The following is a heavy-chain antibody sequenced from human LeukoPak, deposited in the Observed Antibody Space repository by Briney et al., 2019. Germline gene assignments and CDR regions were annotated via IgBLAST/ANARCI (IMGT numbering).Heavy chain of an antibody. D-gene: IGHD1-14*01. CDR1: GFTFSSYW. CDR2: IDNDGSDT. J-gene: IGHJ3*02. Sequence: GGSLRLSCAASGFTFSSYWIHWVRQAPGKGLAWVSRIDNDGSDTIFADSVKGRFTLSRVNAKNTVYLQMNSLRAEDTAVYYCARGGFHHGFDIWGQGTMVTVS. V-gene: IGHV3-74*01. CDR3: ARGGFHHGFDI.